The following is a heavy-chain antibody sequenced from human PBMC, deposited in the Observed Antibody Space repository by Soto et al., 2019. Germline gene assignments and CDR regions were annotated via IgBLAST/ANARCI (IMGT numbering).Heavy chain of an antibody. CDR1: GFTFSSYA. V-gene: IGHV3-30-3*01. D-gene: IGHD2-8*01. J-gene: IGHJ3*02. CDR2: ISYDGSNK. CDR3: ARDHLVLMVYATNDAFDI. Sequence: PVGSLRLSCAASGFTFSSYAMHWVRQAPGKGLEWVAVISYDGSNKYYADSVKGRFTISRDNSKNTLYLQMNSLRAEDTAVYYCARDHLVLMVYATNDAFDIWGQGTMVTVSS.